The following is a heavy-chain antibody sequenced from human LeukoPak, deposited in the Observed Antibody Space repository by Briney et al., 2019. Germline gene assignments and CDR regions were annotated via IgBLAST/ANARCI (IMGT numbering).Heavy chain of an antibody. Sequence: TGGSLRLSCAASGFTFSSYGMHWVRQAPGEGLEWVAVISRDGTLQYYADSVKGRLTISRDNSQSTLYLHMNSLSTEGTALYYCARAVPAPGTPENAFDIWGQGTMVTVSS. CDR3: ARAVPAPGTPENAFDI. D-gene: IGHD6-13*01. J-gene: IGHJ3*02. CDR2: ISRDGTLQ. CDR1: GFTFSSYG. V-gene: IGHV3-30*05.